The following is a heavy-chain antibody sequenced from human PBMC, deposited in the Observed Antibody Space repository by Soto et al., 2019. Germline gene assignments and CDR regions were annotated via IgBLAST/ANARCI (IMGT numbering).Heavy chain of an antibody. CDR3: AREGGGSYCSSTSCPSDY. J-gene: IGHJ4*02. V-gene: IGHV3-21*01. D-gene: IGHD2-2*01. CDR1: GFTFSSYS. Sequence: GGSLRLSCAASGFTFSSYSMNWVRQAPGKGLEWISSISSSSSYIYYADSVKGRFTISRDNAKNSLYLQMNSLRAEDTAVYYCAREGGGSYCSSTSCPSDYWGQGTLVTVSS. CDR2: ISSSSSYI.